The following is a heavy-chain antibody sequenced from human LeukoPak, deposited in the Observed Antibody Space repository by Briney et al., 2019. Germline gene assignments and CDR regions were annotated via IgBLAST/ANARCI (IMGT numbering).Heavy chain of an antibody. CDR1: GYTFTSYY. V-gene: IGHV1-46*01. Sequence: ASGKVSCKASGYTFTSYYMHRVRQAPGQGLEWMGIISPSDATTSYAQKFQARVTMTRDTSTSTVYMELSSLRSEDTAVYFCARDVGMGAEYHFDYWGQGTLVTVPS. D-gene: IGHD1-26*01. J-gene: IGHJ4*02. CDR3: ARDVGMGAEYHFDY. CDR2: ISPSDATT.